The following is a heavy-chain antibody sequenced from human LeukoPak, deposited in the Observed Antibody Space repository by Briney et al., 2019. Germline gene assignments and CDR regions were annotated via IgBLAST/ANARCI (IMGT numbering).Heavy chain of an antibody. V-gene: IGHV4-59*01. J-gene: IGHJ3*02. CDR2: IYYSGST. Sequence: PSETLSLTCTVSGGSISSYYWSWIRQPPGKGLEWIGYIYYSGSTNYNPSLKSRVTISVDTSKNQFSLKLSSETAADTAVYYCARSQYRADAFDIWGQGTMVTVSS. CDR1: GGSISSYY. D-gene: IGHD2-2*01. CDR3: ARSQYRADAFDI.